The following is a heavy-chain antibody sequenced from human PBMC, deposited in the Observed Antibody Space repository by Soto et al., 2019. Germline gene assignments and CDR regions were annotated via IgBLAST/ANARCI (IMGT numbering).Heavy chain of an antibody. J-gene: IGHJ3*02. Sequence: PGGSLRLSCAASGFTFSSYWMSWVRQAPGKGLEWVANIKQDGSEKYYVDSVKGRFTISRDNAKNSLYLQMNSLRAEDTAVYYCARAQRAFTIFGVAHDAFDIWGQGTMVTVSS. CDR3: ARAQRAFTIFGVAHDAFDI. D-gene: IGHD3-3*01. CDR1: GFTFSSYW. CDR2: IKQDGSEK. V-gene: IGHV3-7*05.